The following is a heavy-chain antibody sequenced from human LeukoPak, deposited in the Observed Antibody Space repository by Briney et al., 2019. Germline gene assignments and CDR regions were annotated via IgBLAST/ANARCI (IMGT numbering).Heavy chain of an antibody. CDR3: IRWIQLEGGDY. V-gene: IGHV1-8*01. CDR1: GYTFTSYD. D-gene: IGHD5-18*01. Sequence: ASVKVSCKASGYTFTSYDFNWVRQATGQRPEWMGWMGPNSGDTGYAQKFQDRVTMTRNTSISTAYMELSSLRSEDTAVYYCIRWIQLEGGDYWGQGTLVTVSS. J-gene: IGHJ4*02. CDR2: MGPNSGDT.